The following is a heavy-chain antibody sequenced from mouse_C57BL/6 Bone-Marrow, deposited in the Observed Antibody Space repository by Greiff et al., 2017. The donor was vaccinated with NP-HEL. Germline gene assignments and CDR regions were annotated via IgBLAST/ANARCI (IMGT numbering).Heavy chain of an antibody. CDR1: GFSLSTFGMG. V-gene: IGHV8-8*01. J-gene: IGHJ1*03. CDR2: IWWDDDK. CDR3: ARIPPYGSSPDWYFDV. Sequence: QVQLKVSGPGILQPSQTLSLTCSFSGFSLSTFGMGVGWIRQPSGKGLEWLAHIWWDDDKYYNPALKSRLTISKDTSKNQVFLKIANVDTADTATYYCARIPPYGSSPDWYFDVWGTGTTVTVSS. D-gene: IGHD1-1*01.